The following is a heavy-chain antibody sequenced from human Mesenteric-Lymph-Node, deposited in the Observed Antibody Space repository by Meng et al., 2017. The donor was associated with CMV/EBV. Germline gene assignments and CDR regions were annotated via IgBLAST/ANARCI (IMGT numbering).Heavy chain of an antibody. D-gene: IGHD4/OR15-4a*01. CDR3: ARNKNYGDYFDY. J-gene: IGHJ4*02. CDR2: VYYSGST. CDR1: GGSISSVGYY. Sequence: TVSGGSISSVGYYWSWIRQHPGKGLEWIGYVYYSGSTYYNPSVKSRVTISLDTSKNQFSLNLASVTAADTAVYYCARNKNYGDYFDYWGQGTLVTVSS. V-gene: IGHV4-31*03.